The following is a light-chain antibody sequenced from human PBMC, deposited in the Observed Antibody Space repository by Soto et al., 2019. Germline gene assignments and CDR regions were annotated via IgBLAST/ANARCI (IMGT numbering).Light chain of an antibody. Sequence: QSVLTQPASGSRSRGQSSTIYCTGTSSDVGSYNLVSWYQQHPGKAPKLMISEVTKRPSGVSNRFSGSKSGNTASLTISGLQAEDEADYFCCSYAGTSTTYVFGTGTKVTVL. J-gene: IGLJ1*01. CDR3: CSYAGTSTTYV. V-gene: IGLV2-23*02. CDR2: EVT. CDR1: SSDVGSYNL.